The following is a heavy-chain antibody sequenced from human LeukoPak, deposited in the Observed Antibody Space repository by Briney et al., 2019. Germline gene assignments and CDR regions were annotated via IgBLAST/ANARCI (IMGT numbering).Heavy chain of an antibody. CDR1: GDSISGYY. CDR2: VYYSGAT. Sequence: PSETLSPTCTVSGDSISGYYWSWIRQPPGKGLEYIGYVYYSGATNSNPSLKSRVTISLDTSKNQFSLKLNSVTAADTAVYYCAKYGNYLVDWGQGTLVTVSS. V-gene: IGHV4-59*01. J-gene: IGHJ4*02. CDR3: AKYGNYLVD. D-gene: IGHD2/OR15-2a*01.